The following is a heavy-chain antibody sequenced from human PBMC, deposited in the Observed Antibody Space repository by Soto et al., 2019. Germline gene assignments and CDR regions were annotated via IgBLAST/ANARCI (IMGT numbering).Heavy chain of an antibody. V-gene: IGHV4-34*01. CDR2: INHSGST. D-gene: IGHD3-3*01. CDR1: GGSLSGYY. Sequence: PSETLSLTCAVYGGSLSGYYCSWIRQPPGKGLEWIGEINHSGSTNYNPSLRSRVTISVDTSKNQFSLKLSSVTAADTAVYYCARKGLDLQWYAFDIWGQGTMVTVSS. CDR3: ARKGLDLQWYAFDI. J-gene: IGHJ3*02.